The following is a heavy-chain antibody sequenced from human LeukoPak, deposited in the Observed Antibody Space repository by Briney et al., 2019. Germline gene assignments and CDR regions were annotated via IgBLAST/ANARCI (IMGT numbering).Heavy chain of an antibody. Sequence: SVKVSCKPSGGTFSSYAISWVRQAPGQGLEWMGGIIPIFGTANYAQKFQGRVTITTDESTSTAYMELSSLRSEDTAVYYCARANYYGSGSLFYYYYMDVWGKGTTVTVSS. J-gene: IGHJ6*03. CDR1: GGTFSSYA. V-gene: IGHV1-69*05. CDR2: IIPIFGTA. CDR3: ARANYYGSGSLFYYYYMDV. D-gene: IGHD3-10*01.